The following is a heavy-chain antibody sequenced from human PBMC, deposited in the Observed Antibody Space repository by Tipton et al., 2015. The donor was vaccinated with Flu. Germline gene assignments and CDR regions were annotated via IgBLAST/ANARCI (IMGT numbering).Heavy chain of an antibody. J-gene: IGHJ5*02. CDR3: TTDLNSYDFWGGNVGVDP. CDR1: GFTFKKAW. CDR2: IKSRSDGGTR. D-gene: IGHD3-3*01. V-gene: IGHV3-15*01. Sequence: GSLRLSCAASGFTFKKAWMNWVRQAPGKGLEWVARIKSRSDGGTREYATPVEGRFTISRDDSASTLYLEMNGLKTEDTAVYYCTTDLNSYDFWGGNVGVDPWGQGTLVTVSS.